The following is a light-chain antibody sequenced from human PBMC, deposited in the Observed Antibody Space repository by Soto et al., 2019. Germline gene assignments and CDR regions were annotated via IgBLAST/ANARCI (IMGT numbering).Light chain of an antibody. CDR2: AAS. CDR1: QGISSY. J-gene: IGKJ4*01. V-gene: IGKV1-9*01. Sequence: VRLTKSPSFLSASVGDRVTITCRASQGISSYLAWYQQKPGKAPKLLIYAASTLQSGVPSRFSGSGPGTEFTLTISSLQPEDFATYYCQQLNSYPLTFGGGTKVDI. CDR3: QQLNSYPLT.